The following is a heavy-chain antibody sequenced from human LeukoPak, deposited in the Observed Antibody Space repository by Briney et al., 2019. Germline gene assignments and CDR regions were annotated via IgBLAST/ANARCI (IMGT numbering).Heavy chain of an antibody. D-gene: IGHD1-26*01. CDR3: ARHGAGGDS. V-gene: IGHV5-51*01. Sequence: GESLKISCKTSGYSFTSYWIGWVRQMPGKGLEWMAIIYPGDSDTRYRPAFQGQVTISADRSINTAYLQWTSLKASDSAMYYCARHGAGGDSWGQGTLVTVSS. J-gene: IGHJ4*02. CDR2: IYPGDSDT. CDR1: GYSFTSYW.